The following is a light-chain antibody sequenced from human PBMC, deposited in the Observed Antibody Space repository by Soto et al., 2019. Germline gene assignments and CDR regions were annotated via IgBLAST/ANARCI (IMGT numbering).Light chain of an antibody. CDR3: SSFTGASTI. J-gene: IGLJ1*01. V-gene: IGLV2-8*01. Sequence: QSALAQPPSASGSPGQSVTISCTGTSSDVGGYNYVSWYQQHPGKAPKLVIYEVTKRPSGVPDRFSGSKSGNTASLTVSRLQAEDEADYYCSSFTGASTIFGTGTKVTVL. CDR2: EVT. CDR1: SSDVGGYNY.